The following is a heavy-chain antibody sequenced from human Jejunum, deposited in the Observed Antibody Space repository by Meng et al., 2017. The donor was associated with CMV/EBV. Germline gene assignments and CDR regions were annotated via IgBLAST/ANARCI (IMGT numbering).Heavy chain of an antibody. CDR2: IRFDGGKK. CDR3: AKSVQDSSSGWYDYYYGMDV. Sequence: YGRHWVRQAPGKGLERVAFIRFDGGKKYYADSVKGRFTIARDDSKNTLHLQMNRLKPEDTGDYYCAKSVQDSSSGWYDYYYGMDVWGQGTTVTVSS. J-gene: IGHJ6*02. D-gene: IGHD6-19*01. CDR1: YG. V-gene: IGHV3-30*02.